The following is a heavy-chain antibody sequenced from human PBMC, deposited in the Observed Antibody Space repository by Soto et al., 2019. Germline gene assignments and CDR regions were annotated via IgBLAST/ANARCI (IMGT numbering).Heavy chain of an antibody. CDR3: ARDQGCSSTSCYVSYYMDV. D-gene: IGHD2-2*01. Sequence: GGSLRLSCAASGFTCEDYAMHWVRQAPGKGLEWVSYISSSSSTIYYADSVKGRFTISRDNAKNSLYLQMNSLRAEDTAVYYCARDQGCSSTSCYVSYYMDVWGKGTTVTVSS. J-gene: IGHJ6*03. CDR2: ISSSSSTI. CDR1: GFTCEDYA. V-gene: IGHV3-48*01.